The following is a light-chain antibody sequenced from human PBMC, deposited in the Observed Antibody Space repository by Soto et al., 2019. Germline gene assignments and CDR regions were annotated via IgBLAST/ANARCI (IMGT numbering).Light chain of an antibody. CDR2: DAS. J-gene: IGKJ1*01. CDR1: QSVSSY. Sequence: EIVLTQSPATLSLSPGARATLSCRASQSVSSYLAWYQQKPGQAPRLLIYDASNTAPGIPARFSGSGSGTDFTLTISSLEPEDFAVYYCQQRSNWPRSFGQGTKVELK. V-gene: IGKV3-11*01. CDR3: QQRSNWPRS.